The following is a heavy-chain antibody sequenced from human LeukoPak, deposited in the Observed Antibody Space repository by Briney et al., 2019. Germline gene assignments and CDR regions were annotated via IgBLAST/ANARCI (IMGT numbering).Heavy chain of an antibody. CDR1: GYTFTVYY. J-gene: IGHJ4*02. Sequence: ASVKVSCKASGYTFTVYYMHWVRQAPGQGREWMGWINHNSGGTNYAQKFQGRVTMTRDTSISTAYMELSRLRSDDTAVYYCARELSSGWYVGNELDYWGQGTLVTVSS. D-gene: IGHD6-19*01. CDR3: ARELSSGWYVGNELDY. CDR2: INHNSGGT. V-gene: IGHV1-2*02.